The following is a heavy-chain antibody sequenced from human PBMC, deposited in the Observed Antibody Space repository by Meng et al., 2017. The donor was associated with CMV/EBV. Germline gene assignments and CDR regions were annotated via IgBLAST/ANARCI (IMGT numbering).Heavy chain of an antibody. Sequence: VRLGRSGAGVKKPGASVKVSCKRSGYTFTVYYVPWVRQAPGEGLEGMGWIIPNSGGTIYAQKFQGRVTMTRETSISTAYMELSRLRSDDTAVYYCARHYDYYDYWGQGTLVTVSS. J-gene: IGHJ4*02. CDR2: IIPNSGGT. CDR1: GYTFTVYY. D-gene: IGHD3-16*01. CDR3: ARHYDYYDY. V-gene: IGHV1-2*02.